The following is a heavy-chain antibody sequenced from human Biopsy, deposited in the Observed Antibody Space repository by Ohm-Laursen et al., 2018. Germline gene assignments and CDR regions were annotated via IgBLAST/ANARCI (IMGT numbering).Heavy chain of an antibody. D-gene: IGHD5-12*01. CDR3: ARLGSGDYFPTFFDF. J-gene: IGHJ4*02. Sequence: SQTLSLTCTVSDGSISNNNYYWGWIRQPPGKGLEWIGSIFYRGSTHYKPSLKSRVNISVDTSKNQFSLKLNSVTAADTAVYYCARLGSGDYFPTFFDFWGQGALATVSS. CDR1: DGSISNNNYY. CDR2: IFYRGST. V-gene: IGHV4-39*01.